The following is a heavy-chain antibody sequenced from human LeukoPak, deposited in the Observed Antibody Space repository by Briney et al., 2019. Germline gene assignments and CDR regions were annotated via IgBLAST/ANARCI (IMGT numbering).Heavy chain of an antibody. V-gene: IGHV3-23*01. J-gene: IGHJ4*02. CDR1: GFTLSSYA. CDR2: ISGSGGST. Sequence: GGSLRLSCAASGFTLSSYAMSWVRQAPGKGLEWVSAISGSGGSTYYADSVKGRFTISRDNAKNSLYLQMNSLRAEDTAVYYCATAYGDSHFDYWGQGTLVTVSS. D-gene: IGHD4-17*01. CDR3: ATAYGDSHFDY.